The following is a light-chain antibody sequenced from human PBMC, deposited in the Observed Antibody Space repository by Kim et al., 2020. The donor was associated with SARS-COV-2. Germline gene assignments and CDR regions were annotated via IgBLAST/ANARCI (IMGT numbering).Light chain of an antibody. V-gene: IGKV3-20*01. CDR1: QSVRSNY. Sequence: PGERATLSCRASQSVRSNYVAWYQQKPGQAPRLLIYGASSRATGIPDRFSGSGSGTDFTLTISRLEPEDFAVYYCQQYGDLWTFGQGTKVDIK. CDR2: GAS. CDR3: QQYGDLWT. J-gene: IGKJ1*01.